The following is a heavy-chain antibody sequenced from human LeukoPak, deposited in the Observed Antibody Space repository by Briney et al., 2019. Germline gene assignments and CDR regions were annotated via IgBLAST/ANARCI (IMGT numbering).Heavy chain of an antibody. CDR2: INPNSGST. D-gene: IGHD6-13*01. V-gene: IGHV1-2*04. CDR3: ARGFSSSWYAAPNWFDP. J-gene: IGHJ5*02. Sequence: GASVKVSCKASGYTFTGYYMHWVRQAPGQGLEWMGWINPNSGSTNYAQKFQGWVTMTRDTSISTAYMELSRLRSDDTAVYYCARGFSSSWYAAPNWFDPWGQGTLVTVSS. CDR1: GYTFTGYY.